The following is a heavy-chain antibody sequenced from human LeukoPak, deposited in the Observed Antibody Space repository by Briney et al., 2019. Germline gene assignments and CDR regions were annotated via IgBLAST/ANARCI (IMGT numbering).Heavy chain of an antibody. D-gene: IGHD6-13*01. CDR2: ISGSGGST. CDR3: AKGGQQLVRFNWFDP. V-gene: IGHV3-23*01. J-gene: IGHJ5*02. Sequence: GGSLRLSCLATGSTFSSYWMSWVRQAPGKGLEWVSAISGSGGSTYYADSVKGRFTITRDNSKNTLYLQMNSLRAEDTAVYYCAKGGQQLVRFNWFDPWGQGTLVTVSS. CDR1: GSTFSSYW.